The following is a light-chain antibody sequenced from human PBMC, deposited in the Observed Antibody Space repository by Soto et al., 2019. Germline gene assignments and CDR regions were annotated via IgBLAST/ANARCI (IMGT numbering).Light chain of an antibody. J-gene: IGKJ2*01. CDR2: GAS. V-gene: IGKV3-20*01. Sequence: EIVLTQSPGTLSLSPGERATLSCRASQSVSSSYLAWYQQKAGQPPRLLIYGASNRATGIPDRFSGSGSGTDFSPTISRLEPEDFAVYFCQQYDNSPPRYTFGQGTKLEI. CDR3: QQYDNSPPRYT. CDR1: QSVSSSY.